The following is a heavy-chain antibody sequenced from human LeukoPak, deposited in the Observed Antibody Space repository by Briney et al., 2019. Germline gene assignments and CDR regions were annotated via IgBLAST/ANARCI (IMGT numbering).Heavy chain of an antibody. Sequence: ATVSLTCAFSGCSISSYSYCGWFRPPPQKGLEWIGSIYHSGSTYYNPSLKSRVTISVDTSKNQFSLKLSSVTAADTAVYYCARQMHDFDYWGQGTLVTVSS. CDR1: GCSISSYSY. J-gene: IGHJ4*02. V-gene: IGHV4-38-2*01. CDR2: IYHSGST. CDR3: ARQMHDFDY. D-gene: IGHD5-24*01.